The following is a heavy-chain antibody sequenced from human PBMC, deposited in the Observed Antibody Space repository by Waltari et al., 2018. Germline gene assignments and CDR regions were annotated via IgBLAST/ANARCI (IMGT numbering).Heavy chain of an antibody. J-gene: IGHJ4*02. CDR1: GGCISSSNG. D-gene: IGHD6-13*01. CDR2: IYHSGST. Sequence: QVPLQESGPGLVKPSGTLSLTGAVSGGCISSSNGWSWVRQPPGKGLEWIGSIYHSGSTYYNPSLKSRVTISVDTSKNQFSLKLSSVTAADTAVYYCASSIRIAAAGNYFDYWGQGTLVTVSS. CDR3: ASSIRIAAAGNYFDY. V-gene: IGHV4-4*02.